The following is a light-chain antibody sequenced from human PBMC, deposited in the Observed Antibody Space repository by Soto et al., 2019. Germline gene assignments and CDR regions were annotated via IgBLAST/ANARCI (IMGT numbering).Light chain of an antibody. V-gene: IGKV3-15*01. CDR1: QRVSSN. J-gene: IGKJ1*01. CDR3: QQYDNWPKT. CDR2: GAS. Sequence: EIVMTQSPATLSVSPGERATLSCRASQRVSSNLAWYQQKPGQAPRLLLYGASTRATGIPARFSGSGSGTEFTLTISSLQSEDYAVYFCQQYDNWPKTFGQGTKVDIK.